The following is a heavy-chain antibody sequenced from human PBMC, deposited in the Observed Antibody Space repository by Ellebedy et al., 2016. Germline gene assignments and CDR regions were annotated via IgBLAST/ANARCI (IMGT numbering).Heavy chain of an antibody. CDR2: ISGSGGST. CDR3: ARVGRFGEITTTGYYYGMDV. J-gene: IGHJ6*02. V-gene: IGHV3-23*01. D-gene: IGHD3-10*01. CDR1: GFTFSSYA. Sequence: GESLKISCAASGFTFSSYAMSWVRQAPGKGLEWVSAISGSGGSTYYADSVKGRFTISRDNSKNTLYLQMNSLRAEDTAVYYCARVGRFGEITTTGYYYGMDVWGQGTTVTVSS.